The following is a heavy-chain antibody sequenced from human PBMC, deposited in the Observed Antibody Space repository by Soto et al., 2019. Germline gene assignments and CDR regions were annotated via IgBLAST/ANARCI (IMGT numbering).Heavy chain of an antibody. J-gene: IGHJ4*02. CDR2: MNPNSGDT. CDR3: ARGGGNWNDDYFDY. V-gene: IGHV1-8*01. CDR1: GYTFSDHD. D-gene: IGHD1-1*01. Sequence: QVQLVQSGAEVKKPGASVKVSCKASGYTFSDHDINWVRQASGQGPEWLGWMNPNSGDTGYAQNFQGRVTMTRDTSKRTAYMELSSLRSEDTAVYYCARGGGNWNDDYFDYWGQGTLVTVYS.